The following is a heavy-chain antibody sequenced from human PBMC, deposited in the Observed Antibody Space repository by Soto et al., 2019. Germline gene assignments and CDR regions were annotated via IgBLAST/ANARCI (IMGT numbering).Heavy chain of an antibody. CDR3: AKASGYCSGGSCYVPHYYYGMDV. D-gene: IGHD2-15*01. V-gene: IGHV3-23*01. Sequence: GSLRLSCAASGFTFSSYAMSWVRQAPGKGLEWVSAISGSGGSTYYADSVKGRFTISRDNSKNTLYLQMNSLRAEDTAVYYCAKASGYCSGGSCYVPHYYYGMDVWGQGTTVTVSS. CDR1: GFTFSSYA. CDR2: ISGSGGST. J-gene: IGHJ6*02.